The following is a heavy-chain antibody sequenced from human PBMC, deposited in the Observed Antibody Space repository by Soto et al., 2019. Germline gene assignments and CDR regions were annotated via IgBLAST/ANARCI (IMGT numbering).Heavy chain of an antibody. D-gene: IGHD6-13*01. CDR1: GFTFSSYG. Sequence: QVQLVESGGGVSQPGRSLRLSCAASGFTFSSYGMHWVRQAPGKGLEWVAVIWYDGSNKYYADSVKGRFTISRDNSKNTLYLQMNSLRAEDTAVYYCASQTGDIAAAGTGVFDYWGQGTLVTVSS. CDR3: ASQTGDIAAAGTGVFDY. V-gene: IGHV3-33*01. J-gene: IGHJ4*02. CDR2: IWYDGSNK.